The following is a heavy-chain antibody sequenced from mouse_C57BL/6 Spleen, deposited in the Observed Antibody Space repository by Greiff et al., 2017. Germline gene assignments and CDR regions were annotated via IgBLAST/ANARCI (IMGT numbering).Heavy chain of an antibody. D-gene: IGHD4-1*01. CDR3: ARGNWDRRYAMDY. J-gene: IGHJ4*01. Sequence: VQLQESGAELVKPGASVKLSCKASGYTFTSYWMHWVQQRPGRGLEWIGRIDPNSGGTKYNEKFKSKATLTVDKPSSTAYMQLSSLTSEDAAVYYCARGNWDRRYAMDYWGQGTSVTVSS. V-gene: IGHV1-72*01. CDR2: IDPNSGGT. CDR1: GYTFTSYW.